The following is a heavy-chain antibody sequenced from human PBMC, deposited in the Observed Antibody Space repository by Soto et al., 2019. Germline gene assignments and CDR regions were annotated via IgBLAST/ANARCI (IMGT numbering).Heavy chain of an antibody. J-gene: IGHJ6*02. Sequence: ASVKVSCKASGYTFTSYAMHWVRQAPGQRREWMGWINAGNGNTKYSQKFQGRVTITRDTSASTAYMELSSLRSEDTAVYYCARDRITMVRGTPDAYYGMDVWGQGNTVTVSS. CDR1: GYTFTSYA. CDR2: INAGNGNT. CDR3: ARDRITMVRGTPDAYYGMDV. D-gene: IGHD3-10*01. V-gene: IGHV1-3*01.